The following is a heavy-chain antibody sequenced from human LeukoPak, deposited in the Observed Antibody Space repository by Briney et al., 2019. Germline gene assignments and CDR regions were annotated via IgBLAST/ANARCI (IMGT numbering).Heavy chain of an antibody. Sequence: GGSLRLSCAASGFTFSNAWMSWVRQAPGKGLEWVGRIKSKTDGGTTDYAAPVKGRFTISRDDSKNTLYLQMNSLKTEDTAVYYCTTMTTVIKNYYYYYYYMDVWGKGTTITVSS. CDR2: IKSKTDGGTT. J-gene: IGHJ6*03. CDR3: TTMTTVIKNYYYYYYYMDV. V-gene: IGHV3-15*01. CDR1: GFTFSNAW. D-gene: IGHD4-23*01.